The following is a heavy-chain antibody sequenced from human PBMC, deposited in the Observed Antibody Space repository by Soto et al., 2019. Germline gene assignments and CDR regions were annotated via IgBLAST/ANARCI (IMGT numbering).Heavy chain of an antibody. CDR1: GYSFAAYW. D-gene: IGHD3-22*01. V-gene: IGHV5-10-1*01. Sequence: GEPLKISCKGSGYSFAAYWITWVRQKPGKGPAWMGRIDPSDSQTYYSPSFRGHVTISATKSITTVCLQWSSLRASDTAMYYCARQIYDSDTGPTFQYYFDSWGQGTPVTVSS. CDR2: IDPSDSQT. CDR3: ARQIYDSDTGPTFQYYFDS. J-gene: IGHJ4*02.